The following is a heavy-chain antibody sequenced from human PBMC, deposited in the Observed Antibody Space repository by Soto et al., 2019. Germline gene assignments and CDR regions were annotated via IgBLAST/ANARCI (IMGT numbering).Heavy chain of an antibody. Sequence: PGGSLRLSCVASGFSVSSNHLSWVRQAPGKGLEWVSVVYAGGATYYADSVKGRFIISRGNSDNTIFLQMHNLRAEDTAVYYCAREGSWSLDYWGQGTLVTVSS. CDR3: AREGSWSLDY. D-gene: IGHD6-13*01. CDR1: GFSVSSNH. V-gene: IGHV3-66*01. J-gene: IGHJ4*02. CDR2: VYAGGAT.